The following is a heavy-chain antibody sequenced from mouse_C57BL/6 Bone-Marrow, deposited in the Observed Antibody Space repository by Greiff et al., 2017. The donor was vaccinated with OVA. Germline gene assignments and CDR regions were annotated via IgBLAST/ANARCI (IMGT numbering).Heavy chain of an antibody. D-gene: IGHD5-1-1*01. J-gene: IGHJ1*03. V-gene: IGHV3-8*01. CDR1: GYSITSDY. CDR2: ISYSGST. CDR3: TRTIPYFDV. Sequence: EVKLMESGPGLVKPSQTLSLTCSVTGYSITSDYWNWIRKFPGNKLEYMGYISYSGSTNYNPSPKSRLSITRDTYKNQYYLQLNSVTTEDTATYYCTRTIPYFDVWGTGTTVTVSS.